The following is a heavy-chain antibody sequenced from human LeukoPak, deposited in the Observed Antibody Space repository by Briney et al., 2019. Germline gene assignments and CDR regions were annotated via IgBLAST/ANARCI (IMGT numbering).Heavy chain of an antibody. CDR2: INPSCGST. Sequence: ASVKVSCKASGYTFTSYYMHWVRQAPGQGLECMGIINPSCGSTSYAQKFQGRVTMTRDTSTSTVYMELSSLRSEDTAVYYCARGQQLVQFDYWGQGTLVTVSS. CDR3: ARGQQLVQFDY. J-gene: IGHJ4*02. CDR1: GYTFTSYY. D-gene: IGHD6-13*01. V-gene: IGHV1-46*01.